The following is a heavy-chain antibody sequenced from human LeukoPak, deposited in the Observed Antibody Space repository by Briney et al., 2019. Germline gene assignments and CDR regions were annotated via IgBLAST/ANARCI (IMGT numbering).Heavy chain of an antibody. V-gene: IGHV3-64*01. CDR2: ITSSEDKT. Sequence: GGSLRLSCVASGFTFSSYNMHWVRQAPGKGLEYVSAITSSEDKTYYANSVKGRFTISRDNSKNTLFLQMGSLKPEDMALYYCARADLSGNYAYWGQGTLVTVSS. J-gene: IGHJ4*02. CDR3: ARADLSGNYAY. CDR1: GFTFSSYN. D-gene: IGHD1-26*01.